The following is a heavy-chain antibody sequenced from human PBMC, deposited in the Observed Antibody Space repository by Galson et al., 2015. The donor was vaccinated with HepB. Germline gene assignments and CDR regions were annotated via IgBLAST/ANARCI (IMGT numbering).Heavy chain of an antibody. J-gene: IGHJ4*02. V-gene: IGHV3-7*03. D-gene: IGHD2-2*01. CDR2: IKQDGSEK. Sequence: SLRLSCAASGFTFSSYWMSWVRQAPGKGLEWVANIKQDGSEKYYVDSVKGRFTISRDNAKNSLYLQMNSLRAEDTAVYYCARDWPLVVPAASDYWGQGTLVTVSS. CDR3: ARDWPLVVPAASDY. CDR1: GFTFSSYW.